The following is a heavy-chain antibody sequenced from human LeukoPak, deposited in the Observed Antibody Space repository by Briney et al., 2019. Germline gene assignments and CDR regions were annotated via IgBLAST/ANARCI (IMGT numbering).Heavy chain of an antibody. Sequence: ASVKVSCKASGYTLTSYGISWVRQAPGQGLEWMGWISAYNGNTNYAQKLQGRVTMTTDTSTSTAYMELRSLRSDDTAVYYCARRIAAAGTFDYWGQGTLVTVSS. D-gene: IGHD6-13*01. CDR2: ISAYNGNT. CDR1: GYTLTSYG. CDR3: ARRIAAAGTFDY. J-gene: IGHJ4*02. V-gene: IGHV1-18*01.